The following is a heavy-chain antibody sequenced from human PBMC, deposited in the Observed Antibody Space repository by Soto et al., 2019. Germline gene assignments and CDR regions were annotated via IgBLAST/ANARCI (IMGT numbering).Heavy chain of an antibody. CDR1: GYSFTSYW. Sequence: GESLKISCKGSGYSFTSYWIGWVRQMPGKGLEWMGIIYPGDSDTRYSPSFQGQATISADKSISTAYLQWSSLKASDTAMYYCARQGSREDYYYYYMDVWGKGTTVTV. CDR3: ARQGSREDYYYYYMDV. D-gene: IGHD2-15*01. CDR2: IYPGDSDT. V-gene: IGHV5-51*01. J-gene: IGHJ6*03.